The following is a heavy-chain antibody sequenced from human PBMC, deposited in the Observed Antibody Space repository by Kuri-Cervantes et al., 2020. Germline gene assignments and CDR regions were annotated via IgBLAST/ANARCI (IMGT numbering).Heavy chain of an antibody. CDR1: GFTFSSYW. Sequence: GESLKISCAASGFTFSSYWMHWVRQAPGKGLVWVSRINSDGSSTSYADSVKGRFTISRDNAKNSLYLQMNSLRAEDTAVYYCARDPDTYYYDSRGDYWGQGTLVTVSS. J-gene: IGHJ4*02. V-gene: IGHV3-74*01. CDR3: ARDPDTYYYDSRGDY. CDR2: INSDGSST. D-gene: IGHD3-22*01.